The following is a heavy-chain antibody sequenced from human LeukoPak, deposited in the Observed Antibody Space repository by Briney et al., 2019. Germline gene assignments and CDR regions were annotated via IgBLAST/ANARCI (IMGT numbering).Heavy chain of an antibody. V-gene: IGHV4-34*01. Sequence: SETLSLTCAVYGGSFSGYYWSWIRQPPGKGLEWIGEINHSGSTNYNPSLKSRVTISVDTSKNQFSLKLSSVTAADTAVYYCARGHDDILTGYSPGAFDIWGQGTMVTVSS. J-gene: IGHJ3*02. D-gene: IGHD3-9*01. CDR1: GGSFSGYY. CDR2: INHSGST. CDR3: ARGHDDILTGYSPGAFDI.